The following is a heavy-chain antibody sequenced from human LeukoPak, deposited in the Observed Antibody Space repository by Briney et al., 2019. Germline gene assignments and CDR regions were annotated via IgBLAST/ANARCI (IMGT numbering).Heavy chain of an antibody. D-gene: IGHD3-10*01. J-gene: IGHJ4*02. CDR3: ARRRYYGYVGYFDY. CDR2: TYYNSKWYN. Sequence: SQTLSLTCAISGDSVSSNSAAWNWFRQSPSRGLEWLGRTYYNSKWYNDYAVSVKSRIAINPDTSKNQLSLQLNSVTPEDTAVYFCARRRYYGYVGYFDYWGQGTLVTVSS. CDR1: GDSVSSNSAA. V-gene: IGHV6-1*01.